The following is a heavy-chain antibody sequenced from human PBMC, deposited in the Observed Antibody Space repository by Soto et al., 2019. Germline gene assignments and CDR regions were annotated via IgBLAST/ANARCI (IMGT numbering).Heavy chain of an antibody. D-gene: IGHD1-26*01. Sequence: QVQLVESGGGVVQPGRSLRLSCAASGFTFSSYGMHWVRQAPGKGLEWVAVIWYDGSNKYYADSVKGRFTISRDNSKNTLYLQMNGLRVEDTAVYYCARDRSMGKLPDYWGQGTLVTVSS. CDR1: GFTFSSYG. CDR3: ARDRSMGKLPDY. V-gene: IGHV3-33*01. J-gene: IGHJ4*02. CDR2: IWYDGSNK.